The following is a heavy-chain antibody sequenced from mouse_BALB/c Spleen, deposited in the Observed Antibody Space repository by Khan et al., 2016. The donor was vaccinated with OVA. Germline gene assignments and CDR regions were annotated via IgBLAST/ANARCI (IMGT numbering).Heavy chain of an antibody. V-gene: IGHV9-3-1*01. CDR2: INTYTGEP. J-gene: IGHJ4*01. Sequence: QIQFVQSGPELKKPGETVKISCKASGYTFTNYGMNWVKQSPGKALKWMGWINTYTGEPTYADDFKGRFAFSLETSASTAYLQINNLKNEDTATYFGARPTYFSSTLDHWGQGTSVTVSS. D-gene: IGHD2-1*01. CDR3: ARPTYFSSTLDH. CDR1: GYTFTNYG.